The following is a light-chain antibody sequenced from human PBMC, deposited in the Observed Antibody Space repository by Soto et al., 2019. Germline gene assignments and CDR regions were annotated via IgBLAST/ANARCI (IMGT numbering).Light chain of an antibody. CDR1: RTDAGGYNY. CDR3: SSYTRSNTWV. V-gene: IGLV2-14*01. J-gene: IGLJ3*02. Sequence: QSVLTQPASMSGSPGQSITISCTGTRTDAGGYNYVSWYQQHPAKVPKLLIYEVSNRPSGVSNRFSGSKSGSTASLTISGLKPEDEGDYYCSSYTRSNTWVFGGGTKVTVL. CDR2: EVS.